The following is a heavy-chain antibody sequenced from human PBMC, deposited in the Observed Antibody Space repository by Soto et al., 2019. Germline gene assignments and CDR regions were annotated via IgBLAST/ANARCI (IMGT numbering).Heavy chain of an antibody. CDR3: ARRSSYSTSSFDP. V-gene: IGHV5-51*01. D-gene: IGHD2-2*01. CDR2: IYPGDSDT. CDR1: GYSFTNFW. J-gene: IGHJ5*02. Sequence: GESLKISCKGSGYSFTNFWIGWVRQMPGKGLDWMGIIYPGDSDTRYSPSLKGEVTISADNSINTAYLQWRSLKASDSAMYYCARRSSYSTSSFDPWGQGTLVTVSS.